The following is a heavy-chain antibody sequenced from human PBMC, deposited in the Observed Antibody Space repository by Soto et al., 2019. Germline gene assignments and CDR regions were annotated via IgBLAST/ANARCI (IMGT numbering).Heavy chain of an antibody. V-gene: IGHV3-33*01. CDR1: GFTFSSYG. CDR2: IWYDGSNK. J-gene: IGHJ4*02. Sequence: GSLRLSCAASGFTFSSYGMHWVRQAPGKGLEWVAVIWYDGSNKYYADSVKGRFTISRDNSKNTLYLQMNSLRAEDTAVYYCARVSGERWLIDYWGQGTLVPVSS. CDR3: ARVSGERWLIDY. D-gene: IGHD2-15*01.